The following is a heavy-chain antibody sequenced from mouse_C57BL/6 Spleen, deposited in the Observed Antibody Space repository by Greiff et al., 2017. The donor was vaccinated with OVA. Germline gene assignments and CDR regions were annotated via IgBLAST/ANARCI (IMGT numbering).Heavy chain of an antibody. V-gene: IGHV1-7*01. J-gene: IGHJ3*01. CDR1: GYTFTSYW. D-gene: IGHD2-4*01. Sequence: VHLVESGAELAKPGASVKLSCKASGYTFTSYWMHWVKQRPGQGLEWIGYINPSSGYTKYNQKFKDKATLTADKSSSTAYMQLSSLTYEDSAVYYCARSSIYYDYDVPYWGQGTLVTVSA. CDR2: INPSSGYT. CDR3: ARSSIYYDYDVPY.